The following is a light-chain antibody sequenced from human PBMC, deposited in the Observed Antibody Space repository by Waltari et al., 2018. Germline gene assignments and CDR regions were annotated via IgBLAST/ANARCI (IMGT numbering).Light chain of an antibody. CDR3: NSYTSTSKVL. Sequence: QSDLTQSPSVSGSPGQSVTISCTGTTSDIGNYDRVSWYHQSPGTAPKLLIYEVSHRSSGVPGRFSGSKSGNTASLSISGLQAEDEGYYYCNSYTSTSKVLFGEGTKLTVL. CDR1: TSDIGNYDR. CDR2: EVS. J-gene: IGLJ2*01. V-gene: IGLV2-18*02.